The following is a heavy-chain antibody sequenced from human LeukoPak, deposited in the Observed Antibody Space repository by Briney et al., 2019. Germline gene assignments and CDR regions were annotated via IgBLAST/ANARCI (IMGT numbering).Heavy chain of an antibody. D-gene: IGHD6-19*01. CDR2: MSAYNGDI. CDR3: ARDPSNTSGRYQYFDL. V-gene: IGHV1-18*01. CDR1: CYTFNHHG. J-gene: IGHJ2*01. Sequence: VTSVKVSCKASCYTFNHHGVTCGRQAPGQGGKWMGWMSAYNGDIKYAQEFQGRVNMTKDTSTSTAYMELRSLRSDDTAVYYCARDPSNTSGRYQYFDLWGRGTLVTVSS.